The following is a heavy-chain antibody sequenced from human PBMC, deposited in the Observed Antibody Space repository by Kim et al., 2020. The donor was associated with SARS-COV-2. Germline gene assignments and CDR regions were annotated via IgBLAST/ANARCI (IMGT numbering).Heavy chain of an antibody. Sequence: SYTRYSPAFQGKVTISADKSISTAYLQWSSLKASDTAMYYCASITGTIGYWGQGTLVTVSS. V-gene: IGHV5-51*01. D-gene: IGHD1-7*01. J-gene: IGHJ4*02. CDR2: SYT. CDR3: ASITGTIGY.